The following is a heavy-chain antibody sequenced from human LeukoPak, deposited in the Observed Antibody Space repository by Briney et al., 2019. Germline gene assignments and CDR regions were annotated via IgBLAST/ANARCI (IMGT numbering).Heavy chain of an antibody. D-gene: IGHD2-21*02. J-gene: IGHJ4*02. CDR1: GFTFSDYY. V-gene: IGHV3-11*06. CDR3: ARDVAYCGGDCYLLDY. CDR2: ISSSSSYI. Sequence: GGSLRLSCAASGFTFSDYYMSWIRQAPGKGLEWVSSISSSSSYIYYADSVKGRFTISRDNAKNSLYLQMNSLRAEDTAVYYCARDVAYCGGDCYLLDYWGQGTLVTVSS.